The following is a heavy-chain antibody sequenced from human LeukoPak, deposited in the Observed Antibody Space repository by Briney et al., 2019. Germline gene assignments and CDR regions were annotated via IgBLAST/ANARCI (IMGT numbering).Heavy chain of an antibody. J-gene: IGHJ4*02. CDR2: INPNSGGT. CDR1: GYTFTNYY. CDR3: ARDLKLRWFGALFNYFDY. V-gene: IGHV1-2*02. D-gene: IGHD3-10*01. Sequence: ASVKVSCKASGYTFTNYYMHWVRQAPGQGLEWMGWINPNSGGTNYAQKFQGRVTMTRDTSISTAYMELSRLRSDDTAVYYCARDLKLRWFGALFNYFDYWGQGTLVTVSS.